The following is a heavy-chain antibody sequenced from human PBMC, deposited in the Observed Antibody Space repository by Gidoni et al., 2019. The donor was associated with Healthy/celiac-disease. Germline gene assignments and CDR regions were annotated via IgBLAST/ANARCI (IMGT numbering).Heavy chain of an antibody. CDR2: ISGSGGST. V-gene: IGHV3-23*01. Sequence: EVQLLASGGGLVKPGGSLRLSCAASGFTFRSFAMRWVRQAPGKGLEWVSAISGSGGSTYYADSVKGRFTISRDNSKNTLYLQMNSLRAEDTAVYYCAKGGRITIFGGVNWFDPWGQGTLVTVSS. D-gene: IGHD3-3*01. CDR3: AKGGRITIFGGVNWFDP. J-gene: IGHJ5*02. CDR1: GFTFRSFA.